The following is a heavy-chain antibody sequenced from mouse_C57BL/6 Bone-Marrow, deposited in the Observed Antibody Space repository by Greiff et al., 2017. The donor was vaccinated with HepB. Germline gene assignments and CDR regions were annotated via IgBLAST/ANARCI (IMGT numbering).Heavy chain of an antibody. D-gene: IGHD2-5*01. CDR3: ARLDSNYAMDY. CDR2: INSDGGST. V-gene: IGHV5-2*03. CDR1: EYEFPSHD. Sequence: EVKLEESGGGLVQPGESLKLSCESNEYEFPSHDMSWVRKTPEKRLELVAAINSDGGSTYYPDTMERRFIISRDNTKKTLYLQMSSLRSEDTALYYGARLDSNYAMDYWGQGTSVTVSS. J-gene: IGHJ4*01.